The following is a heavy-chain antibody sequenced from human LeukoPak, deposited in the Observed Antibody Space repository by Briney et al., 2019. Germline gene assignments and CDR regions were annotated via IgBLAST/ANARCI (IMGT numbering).Heavy chain of an antibody. CDR2: IYYTGST. CDR1: GGSIDNYY. CDR3: ARITEWNDFDY. V-gene: IGHV4-59*01. Sequence: SETLSLTCTVSGGSIDNYYWAWIRQPPGKGPEWIGYIYYTGSTNYNPSLKSRVTMSVDTSKNQLSLQLSAVTAADTAVYSCARITEWNDFDYWGQGTLVTVSS. J-gene: IGHJ4*02. D-gene: IGHD1-1*01.